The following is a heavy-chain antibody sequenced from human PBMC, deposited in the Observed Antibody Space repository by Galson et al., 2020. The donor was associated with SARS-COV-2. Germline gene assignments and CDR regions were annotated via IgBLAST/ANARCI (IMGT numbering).Heavy chain of an antibody. J-gene: IGHJ2*01. D-gene: IGHD3-3*02. CDR2: IYYSGST. CDR1: GGSISSGTYY. V-gene: IGHV4-31*03. Sequence: SETLSLTCTVSGGSISSGTYYWSWIRQHPGKGLEWIGDIYYSGSTNYNPSLNSRVTISVDPSKNQFSLKLSSVTAADTAVYYCARDLRNHCLSGPQVWYFDLWGRGTLVTVSS. CDR3: ARDLRNHCLSGPQVWYFDL.